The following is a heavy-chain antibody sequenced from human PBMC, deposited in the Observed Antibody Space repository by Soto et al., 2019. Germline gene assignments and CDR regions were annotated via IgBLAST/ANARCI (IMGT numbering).Heavy chain of an antibody. CDR3: VRDYGYGDHLDY. Sequence: EVQLVESGGGLVQPGGSLRLSCAASGFTFITYNMNWVRQAPGKGLEWISYISSSSDTIYYADSVKGRFTISRNNAKNSLYLQMTSLRDEDTAIYYCVRDYGYGDHLDYWGQGTLVTVSS. CDR2: ISSSSDTI. V-gene: IGHV3-48*02. J-gene: IGHJ4*02. CDR1: GFTFITYN. D-gene: IGHD4-17*01.